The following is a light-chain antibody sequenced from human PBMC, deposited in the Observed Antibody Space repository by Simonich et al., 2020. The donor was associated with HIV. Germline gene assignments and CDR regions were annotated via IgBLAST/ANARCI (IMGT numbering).Light chain of an antibody. CDR1: QSVLYSSNNKNY. Sequence: DIVMTQSPDSLAVSLGGRATITCKSSQSVLYSSNNKNYLAWYKQKPGQPPKLLIYWAPTRESGVPDRFSGSGSGTDFTLTISSLQAEDVAVYYCQQYYSTLWTFGQGTKVEIK. CDR2: WAP. J-gene: IGKJ1*01. CDR3: QQYYSTLWT. V-gene: IGKV4-1*01.